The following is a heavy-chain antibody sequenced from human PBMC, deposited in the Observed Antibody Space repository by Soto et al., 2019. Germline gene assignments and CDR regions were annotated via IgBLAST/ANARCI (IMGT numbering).Heavy chain of an antibody. CDR2: INSDGSST. V-gene: IGHV3-74*01. CDR3: ARVNYGDYGGVYDY. J-gene: IGHJ4*02. Sequence: EVQLVASGGGLVQPGGSLRLSCAASGFTVSSYLMHWVRQAPGKGLVRVSRINSDGSSTSFADSVKGRFTIARYNAKNTLYLEMNSLRAGDTAVYYCARVNYGDYGGVYDYLGQGTLVTVSS. D-gene: IGHD4-17*01. CDR1: GFTVSSYL.